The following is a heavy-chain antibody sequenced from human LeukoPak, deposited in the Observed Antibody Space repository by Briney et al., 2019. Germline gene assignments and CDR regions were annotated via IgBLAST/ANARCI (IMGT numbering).Heavy chain of an antibody. Sequence: SETLSLTCAVYGGSFSGYYWSWIRQPPGKGPEWIGEINHSGSTDYNPSLKSRVTISVDTSKSQFSLKLSSVTAADTAVYYCARGGGERGYYFDYWGQGTLVTVSS. J-gene: IGHJ4*02. CDR3: ARGGGERGYYFDY. CDR2: INHSGST. CDR1: GGSFSGYY. V-gene: IGHV4-34*01. D-gene: IGHD3-16*01.